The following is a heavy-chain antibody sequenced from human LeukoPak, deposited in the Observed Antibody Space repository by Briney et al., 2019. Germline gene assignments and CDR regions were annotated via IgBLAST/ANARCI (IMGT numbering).Heavy chain of an antibody. CDR1: GGSISSSSHS. D-gene: IGHD3-9*01. CDR2: MYYSGTT. CDR3: ARHGSDYDILTGYSLNWFDP. V-gene: IGHV4-39*01. Sequence: SETLSLTCTVSGGSISSSSHSWGWIRQPPGKGLEWIGSMYYSGTTYYNPSLKSRVTISVDTSKNQFSLRLYSVTAADTAVYYCARHGSDYDILTGYSLNWFDPWGQGTLVTVSS. J-gene: IGHJ5*02.